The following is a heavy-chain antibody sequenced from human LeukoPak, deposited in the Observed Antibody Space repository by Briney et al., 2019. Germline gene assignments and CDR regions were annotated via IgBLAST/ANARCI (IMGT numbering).Heavy chain of an antibody. V-gene: IGHV4-59*01. CDR1: GGSISSYY. Sequence: PSETLSLTCTVSGGSISSYYWSWIRQLPGKGLEWLGYIYYTGSTNYNPSLKSRVTISVDTPKNQFSLRLSPVTAADTAVYYCARGGYYDSSAYLFDYWGQGTLVTVSS. J-gene: IGHJ4*02. CDR2: IYYTGST. D-gene: IGHD3-22*01. CDR3: ARGGYYDSSAYLFDY.